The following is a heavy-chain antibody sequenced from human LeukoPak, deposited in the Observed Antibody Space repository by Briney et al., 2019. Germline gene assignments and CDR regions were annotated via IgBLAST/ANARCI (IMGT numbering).Heavy chain of an antibody. CDR3: ARANHYDEGYYFDL. CDR1: GFTFSDNY. Sequence: EPGGSLRLSCAASGFTFSDNYMNWIRQAPGKGLEWVSQISSSGGIIHYADSVKGRFTVSRDNARNSLFLQMSSLRAKDTAVYYCARANHYDEGYYFDLWGQGTLVIVSS. CDR2: ISSSGGII. J-gene: IGHJ4*02. D-gene: IGHD3-22*01. V-gene: IGHV3-11*01.